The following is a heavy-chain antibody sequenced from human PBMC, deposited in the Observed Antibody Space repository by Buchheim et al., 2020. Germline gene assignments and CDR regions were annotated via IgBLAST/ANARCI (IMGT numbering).Heavy chain of an antibody. Sequence: EVQLVQSGAEVKKPGESLRISCKGSGYSFANSWITWVRQMPGKGLEWMGRIDPGDSYTDYSPSFQGHFTTSADKSISPAILQWSSLNASDTAMYYCAREDSSGWYSLDNWGQGTL. CDR3: AREDSSGWYSLDN. J-gene: IGHJ4*02. D-gene: IGHD6-19*01. V-gene: IGHV5-10-1*01. CDR2: IDPGDSYT. CDR1: GYSFANSW.